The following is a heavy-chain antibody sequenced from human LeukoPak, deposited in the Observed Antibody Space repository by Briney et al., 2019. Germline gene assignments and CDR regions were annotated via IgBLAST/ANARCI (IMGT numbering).Heavy chain of an antibody. J-gene: IGHJ3*02. CDR1: KFAFSSYA. D-gene: IGHD1-26*01. CDR2: ISGGGGNT. Sequence: GSLKLSCAASKFAFSSYAVSCVRQASGEGLEWVSAISGGGGNTYYADSVKGRFTISRDNSKNTLYLQMNSLRAEDTAVYYCGKNRYSGSLSPFDIWGQGTMVTVSS. V-gene: IGHV3-23*01. CDR3: GKNRYSGSLSPFDI.